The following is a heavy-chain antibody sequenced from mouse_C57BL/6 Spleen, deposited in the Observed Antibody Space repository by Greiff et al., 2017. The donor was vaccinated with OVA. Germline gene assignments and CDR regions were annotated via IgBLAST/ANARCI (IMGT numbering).Heavy chain of an antibody. V-gene: IGHV1-64*01. CDR2: IHPNSGST. CDR3: ARSSGGNLFAY. D-gene: IGHD1-1*02. CDR1: GYTFTSYW. Sequence: QVQLQQPGAELVKPGASVKLSCKASGYTFTSYWMHWVQQRPGQGLEWIGMIHPNSGSTNYNEKFKSKATLTVDKSSSTAYMQLSSLTSEDSAVYYCARSSGGNLFAYWGQGTLVTVSA. J-gene: IGHJ3*01.